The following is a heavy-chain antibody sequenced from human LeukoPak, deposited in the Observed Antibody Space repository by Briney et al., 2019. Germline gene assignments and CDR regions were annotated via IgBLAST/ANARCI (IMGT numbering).Heavy chain of an antibody. J-gene: IGHJ4*02. CDR3: AGGSPYLDY. V-gene: IGHV3-7*01. CDR2: IKQDGSEK. CDR1: EFTFSSYW. Sequence: PGGSLRLSCAASEFTFSSYWISWVRQAPGKGLEWVANIKQDGSEKYYVDSVKGRFTISRDNAKNSLYLQMNSLRAEDTAVYYCAGGSPYLDYWGQGTLVTVSS.